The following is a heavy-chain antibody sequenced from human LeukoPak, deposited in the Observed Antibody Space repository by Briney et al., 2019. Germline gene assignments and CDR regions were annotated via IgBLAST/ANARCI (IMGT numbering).Heavy chain of an antibody. J-gene: IGHJ5*02. V-gene: IGHV5-51*01. Sequence: GESLQISCKISGYILTNNWIGWVGQVPGKGLEWMGLIYPGYSDAKYSPSFQGQVTLSVDASISTAYLQLSGLRASDTAIYYCVRFALSSSLDHWGQGTLVTVSS. CDR3: VRFALSSSLDH. CDR1: GYILTNNW. CDR2: IYPGYSDA. D-gene: IGHD6-13*01.